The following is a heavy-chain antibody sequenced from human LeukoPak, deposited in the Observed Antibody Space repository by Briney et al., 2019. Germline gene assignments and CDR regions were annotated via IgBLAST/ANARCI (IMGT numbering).Heavy chain of an antibody. CDR3: ARERGSYSRPNDAFDI. J-gene: IGHJ3*02. V-gene: IGHV4-4*07. CDR1: GGSISSYY. Sequence: MASETLSLTCTVSGGSISSYYWSWIRQPAGKGLEWIGRIYTSGSTNYNPSLKSRVTMSVDTSKNQFSLKLSSVTAADTAVYYCARERGSYSRPNDAFDIWGQGTMVTVSS. CDR2: IYTSGST. D-gene: IGHD1-26*01.